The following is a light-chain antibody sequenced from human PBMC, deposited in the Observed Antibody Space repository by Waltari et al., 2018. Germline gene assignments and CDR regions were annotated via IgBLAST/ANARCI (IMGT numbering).Light chain of an antibody. J-gene: IGKJ5*01. CDR2: DAS. CDR1: QSVSNN. Sequence: EIVMTQSPATLSVSPGERATLSCRASQSVSNNLAWYQQKPGQAPRPLIYDASTRATGIPARFSGSGFGTEFTLTISSLQSEDFAIFYCQHYHNFPSAFGQGTRLEIK. V-gene: IGKV3-15*01. CDR3: QHYHNFPSA.